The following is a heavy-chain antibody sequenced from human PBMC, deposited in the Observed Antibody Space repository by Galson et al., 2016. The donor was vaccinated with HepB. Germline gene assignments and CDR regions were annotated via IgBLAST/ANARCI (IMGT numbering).Heavy chain of an antibody. Sequence: SLRLSCAASGFTFSSYAMSWVRQAPGKGLEWVSAISGSGGSTYYADSLKGRFTISRDNSKNTLYLQMNSLRAEDTAVYYCAAPLGIVAVAGTVDFGYWGQGTLVTVSS. J-gene: IGHJ4*02. CDR2: ISGSGGST. CDR3: AAPLGIVAVAGTVDFGY. V-gene: IGHV3-23*01. D-gene: IGHD6-19*01. CDR1: GFTFSSYA.